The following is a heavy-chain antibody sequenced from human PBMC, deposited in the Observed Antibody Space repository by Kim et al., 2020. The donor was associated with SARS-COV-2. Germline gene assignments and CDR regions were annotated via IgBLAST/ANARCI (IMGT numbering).Heavy chain of an antibody. CDR2: IYYSGST. J-gene: IGHJ6*02. V-gene: IGHV4-39*07. Sequence: SETLSLTCTVSGGSISSSSYYWGWIRQPPGKGLEWIGSIYYSGSTYYNPSLKSRVTISVDTSKNQFSLKLSSVTAADTAVYYCAREIRVTVTIFGLLFYGMDVWGQGTTVTVSS. D-gene: IGHD4-17*01. CDR3: AREIRVTVTIFGLLFYGMDV. CDR1: GGSISSSSYY.